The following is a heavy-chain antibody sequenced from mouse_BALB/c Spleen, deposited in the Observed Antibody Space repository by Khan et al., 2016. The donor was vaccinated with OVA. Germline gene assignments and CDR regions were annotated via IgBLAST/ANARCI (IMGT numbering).Heavy chain of an antibody. Sequence: VQLQQSGTELVRPGALVRLSCTASGFNIKDYYIHWVKQRPDQGLEWIGWIDPENGKTIYDPKFQGKASITAETSSNTVYLQLSSLTSEDTAVYYFPVSILLCFGYWGQGTTLIVSS. CDR3: PVSILLCFGY. J-gene: IGHJ2*01. V-gene: IGHV14-1*02. D-gene: IGHD6-2*01. CDR2: IDPENGKT. CDR1: GFNIKDYY.